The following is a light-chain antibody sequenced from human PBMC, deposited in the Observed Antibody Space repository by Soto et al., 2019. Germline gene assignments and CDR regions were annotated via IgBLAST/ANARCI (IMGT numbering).Light chain of an antibody. V-gene: IGLV2-14*01. CDR2: EVS. CDR3: SSYTRSSTLV. Sequence: QSALTQPASVSGSPGQSITISCTGTSSDVGGYNYVSWYQQHPGKAPKLMIYEVSNRPSGVSNRFSGSKSGNTASLTISGLQAEGEADYYCSSYTRSSTLVFGTGTKLTV. J-gene: IGLJ1*01. CDR1: SSDVGGYNY.